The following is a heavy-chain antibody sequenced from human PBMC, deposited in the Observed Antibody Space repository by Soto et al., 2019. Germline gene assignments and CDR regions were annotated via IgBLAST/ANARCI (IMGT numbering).Heavy chain of an antibody. CDR1: GYTFTSYD. J-gene: IGHJ3*02. D-gene: IGHD6-13*01. CDR2: MNPNSGNT. Sequence: GASVKVSCKASGYTFTSYDINWVRQATGQGLEWMGWMNPNSGNTGYAQKFQGRVTMTRNTSISTAYMELSSLRSEDTAVYYCARGRVVAAAGTDFAFDIWGQGTMVT. CDR3: ARGRVVAAAGTDFAFDI. V-gene: IGHV1-8*01.